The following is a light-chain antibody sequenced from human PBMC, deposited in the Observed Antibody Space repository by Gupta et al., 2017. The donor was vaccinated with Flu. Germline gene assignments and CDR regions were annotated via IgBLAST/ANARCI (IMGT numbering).Light chain of an antibody. CDR2: KAS. J-gene: IGKJ4*01. CDR3: QQYDSDSLT. V-gene: IGKV1-5*03. CDR1: QSLSSW. Sequence: GDRVTITCRASQSLSSWLAWYQQKPGKAPNLLIYKASNLESGVPSRFSGSGSGTEFTLTISSLQPDDFATYYCQQYDSDSLTFGGGTKVEI.